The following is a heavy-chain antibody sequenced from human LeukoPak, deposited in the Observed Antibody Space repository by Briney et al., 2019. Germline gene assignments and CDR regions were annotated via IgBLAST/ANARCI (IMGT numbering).Heavy chain of an antibody. Sequence: GGSLRLSCAASGFTFSSYWMSWVRQAPGKGLEWVPAISGSGDSTYYADSVKGRFTISRDNSKNTLYLQMNSLRADDTAVYYCAKARSYGSGSYSKPCDYWGQGTLVTVSS. D-gene: IGHD3-10*01. J-gene: IGHJ4*02. CDR3: AKARSYGSGSYSKPCDY. CDR2: ISGSGDST. CDR1: GFTFSSYW. V-gene: IGHV3-23*01.